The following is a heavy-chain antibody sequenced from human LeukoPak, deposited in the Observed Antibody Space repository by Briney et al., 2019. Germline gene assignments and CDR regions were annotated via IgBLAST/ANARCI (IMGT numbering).Heavy chain of an antibody. V-gene: IGHV1-2*06. CDR1: GYTFTGYY. CDR2: INPNSGGT. J-gene: IGHJ4*02. Sequence: ASVKVSCKASGYTFTGYYMHWVRQAPGQGLEWMGRINPNSGGTNYAQKFQGRVTMTRDTSISTAYMELSRLRSDDTAVYYRARGWRPTIAVAGLFDYWGQGTLVTVSS. D-gene: IGHD6-19*01. CDR3: ARGWRPTIAVAGLFDY.